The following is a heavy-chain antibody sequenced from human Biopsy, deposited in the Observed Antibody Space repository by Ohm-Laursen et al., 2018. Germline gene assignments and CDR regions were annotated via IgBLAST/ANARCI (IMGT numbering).Heavy chain of an antibody. CDR3: AKDHCSGGTCYSDGPVFDF. J-gene: IGHJ4*02. CDR1: GFTFRSYV. D-gene: IGHD2-15*01. Sequence: GSLRLSCAASGFTFRSYVMSWVRQAPGKGLEWVSTISGSGSTTYYADSVKGRFTISRDNSKNTLYLQMNSLRAEDTAVYYCAKDHCSGGTCYSDGPVFDFWGQGTLVTVSS. V-gene: IGHV3-23*01. CDR2: ISGSGSTT.